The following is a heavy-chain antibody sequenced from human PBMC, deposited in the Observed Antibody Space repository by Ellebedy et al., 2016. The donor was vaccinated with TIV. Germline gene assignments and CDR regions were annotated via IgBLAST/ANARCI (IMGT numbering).Heavy chain of an antibody. Sequence: GESLKISCAASGFTFSNYAMNWVRQAPGKGPEWVSVTSGSSDSRDYADSVKGRFTISRDNSQNTLYLQMNSLRAEDTAVYHCAKGRGGSSYSSLDVWGQGTTVTVSS. CDR2: TSGSSDSR. CDR1: GFTFSNYA. J-gene: IGHJ6*02. CDR3: AKGRGGSSYSSLDV. D-gene: IGHD2-15*01. V-gene: IGHV3-23*01.